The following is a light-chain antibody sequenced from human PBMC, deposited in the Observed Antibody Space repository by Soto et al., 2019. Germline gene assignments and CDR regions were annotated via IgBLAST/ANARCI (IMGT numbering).Light chain of an antibody. J-gene: IGKJ4*01. CDR2: GES. Sequence: EIVMTQSPATLSVSPGERATLSCRASQSVNNNLAWYQQKPGQAPRLLIYGESARATGIPARFSGSGSGTELTLTISGLQSEDFAVYYCQQYNNWPLTFGGGTKVEIK. CDR1: QSVNNN. CDR3: QQYNNWPLT. V-gene: IGKV3-15*01.